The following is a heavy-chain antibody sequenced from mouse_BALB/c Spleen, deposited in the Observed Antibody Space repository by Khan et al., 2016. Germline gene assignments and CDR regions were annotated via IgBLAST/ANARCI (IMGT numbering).Heavy chain of an antibody. CDR1: GYSITSDYA. D-gene: IGHD1-1*01. V-gene: IGHV3-2*02. Sequence: EVQLQESGPGLVKPSQSLSLTCTVTGYSITSDYAWNWIRQFPGNKLEWMGYISYSGSTSYNPSLKSRISITRDTSKNQFFLQLNSVTTEDTATYYCARGYYYGKGYFDYWVQGTTLTVSS. J-gene: IGHJ2*01. CDR2: ISYSGST. CDR3: ARGYYYGKGYFDY.